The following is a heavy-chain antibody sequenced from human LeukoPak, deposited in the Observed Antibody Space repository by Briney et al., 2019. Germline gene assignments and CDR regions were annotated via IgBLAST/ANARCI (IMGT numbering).Heavy chain of an antibody. Sequence: GGSLRLSCTASGFTFGDYAMSWVRQAPGKGLEWVSAISGSGGSTYYADSVKGRFTISRDNSKNTLYLQMNSLRAEDTAVYYCAKASAMIVVVSKHFDYWGQGTLVTVSS. CDR2: ISGSGGST. CDR3: AKASAMIVVVSKHFDY. J-gene: IGHJ4*02. V-gene: IGHV3-23*01. D-gene: IGHD3-22*01. CDR1: GFTFGDYA.